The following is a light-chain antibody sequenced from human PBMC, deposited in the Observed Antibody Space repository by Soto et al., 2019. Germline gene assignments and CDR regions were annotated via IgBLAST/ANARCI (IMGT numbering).Light chain of an antibody. CDR1: QSVSSNY. V-gene: IGKV3-20*01. Sequence: EIVMTQSPGTLSLSPGERATLSCRASQSVSSNYVAWYRQKPGQSPRLLIYGASSRATGIPGRFSGSGSGTDFTLTISRLEPEDFAMYYCQQYGSTPRTFGRGTKVDIK. CDR3: QQYGSTPRT. J-gene: IGKJ1*01. CDR2: GAS.